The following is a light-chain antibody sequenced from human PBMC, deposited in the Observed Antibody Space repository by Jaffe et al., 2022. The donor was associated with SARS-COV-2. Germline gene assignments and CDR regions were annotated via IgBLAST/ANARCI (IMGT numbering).Light chain of an antibody. CDR2: AAS. V-gene: IGKV1-39*01. J-gene: IGKJ1*01. Sequence: DIQLTQSPSSLSPTVGDRVTITCRASQNIAGYLNWYQQKPGKAPQLLIYAASSLQSGAPSRFSGSGSGTYFTLTITTLQPEDFATYYCQQSYSTPRTFGQGTKVEIK. CDR1: QNIAGY. CDR3: QQSYSTPRT.